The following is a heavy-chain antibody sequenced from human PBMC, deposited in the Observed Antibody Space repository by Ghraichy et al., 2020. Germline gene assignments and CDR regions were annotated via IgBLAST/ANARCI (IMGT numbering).Heavy chain of an antibody. Sequence: SETLSLTCTVSGGSISSSYWNWIRQPPGKGLEWIGYIYTSGTTNYNPSLKSRVTISVDTSKNQFSLKLSSVTAADTAVYYCARSLVLDYDYYGMDVWGQGTAVTVSS. D-gene: IGHD3/OR15-3a*01. V-gene: IGHV4-4*09. CDR2: IYTSGTT. J-gene: IGHJ6*02. CDR1: GGSISSSY. CDR3: ARSLVLDYDYYGMDV.